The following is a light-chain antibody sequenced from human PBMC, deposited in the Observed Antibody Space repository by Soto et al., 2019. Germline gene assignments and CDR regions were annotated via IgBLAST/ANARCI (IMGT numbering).Light chain of an antibody. CDR1: LSVNTN. Sequence: VMTQSPATMSVSPGERATLSCRASLSVNTNLAWYQQKPGQPPRLLIYRASTRATGVPARFRGSGSGTEYPLTICSLQSEVFAIYYCQQYNIWPFTVRRETKVEI. CDR3: QQYNIWPFT. CDR2: RAS. V-gene: IGKV3-15*01. J-gene: IGKJ3*01.